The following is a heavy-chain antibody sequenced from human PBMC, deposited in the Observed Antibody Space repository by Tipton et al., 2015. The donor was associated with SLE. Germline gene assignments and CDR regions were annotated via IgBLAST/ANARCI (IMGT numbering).Heavy chain of an antibody. CDR1: GFTFSNAW. V-gene: IGHV3-15*01. CDR2: IKSKTDGGTT. D-gene: IGHD3-3*01. J-gene: IGHJ4*02. Sequence: GSLRLSCAASGFTFSNAWMSWVRQAPGKGLEWVGRIKSKTDGGTTDYAAPVKGRFTISRDDSKNTLYLQMNSLKTEDTAVYYCTTAPWDFWSGYFYWGQGTLVTVSA. CDR3: TTAPWDFWSGYFY.